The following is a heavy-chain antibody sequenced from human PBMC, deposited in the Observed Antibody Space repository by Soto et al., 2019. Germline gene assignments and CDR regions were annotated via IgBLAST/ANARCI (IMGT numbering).Heavy chain of an antibody. D-gene: IGHD1-26*01. Sequence: ASVKVSCKASGYTFTIYGISLVRQAPGQGLEWMGWISAYNGNTNYAQKLQGRVTMTTDTSTSTAYMELRSLRSDDTAVYYCAREGSGSSDYYYYGMDVWGQGTTVTVSS. CDR3: AREGSGSSDYYYYGMDV. J-gene: IGHJ6*02. CDR2: ISAYNGNT. V-gene: IGHV1-18*01. CDR1: GYTFTIYG.